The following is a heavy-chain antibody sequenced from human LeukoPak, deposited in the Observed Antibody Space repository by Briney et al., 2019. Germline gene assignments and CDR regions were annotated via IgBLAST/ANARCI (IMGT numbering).Heavy chain of an antibody. Sequence: GGSLRLSCAASGFTFSSYAMSWVRQAPGKGLEWVSAISGSGGSTYYADSVKGRFTISRDNSKNTLYLQMNSLRAEDTAVYYCAKVGYCGGDCYSRGARGAFDIWGQGTMVTVSS. J-gene: IGHJ3*02. V-gene: IGHV3-23*01. CDR3: AKVGYCGGDCYSRGARGAFDI. D-gene: IGHD2-21*02. CDR2: ISGSGGST. CDR1: GFTFSSYA.